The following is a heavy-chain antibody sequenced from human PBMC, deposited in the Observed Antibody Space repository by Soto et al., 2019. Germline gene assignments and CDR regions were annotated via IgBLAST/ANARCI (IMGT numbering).Heavy chain of an antibody. CDR1: SYSISSGFF. Sequence: PSETLSLTCVVSSYSISSGFFWAWIRQPPGKGLEWVGSIYHTGDTHYNPSLRSQVSMSVDTSKNQFSLRLTSLTAADTAVYFCERDTNSLELWGLGIPVTVSS. D-gene: IGHD1-7*01. CDR2: IYHTGDT. CDR3: ERDTNSLEL. V-gene: IGHV4-38-2*02. J-gene: IGHJ4*01.